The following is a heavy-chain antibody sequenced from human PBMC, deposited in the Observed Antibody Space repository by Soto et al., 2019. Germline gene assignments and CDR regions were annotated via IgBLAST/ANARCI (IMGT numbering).Heavy chain of an antibody. CDR3: ARDRSSMSDNYYYYGMDV. Sequence: SETLSLTCTVSGGSISSYYWSWIRQPPGKGLEWIGYIYYSGSTNYNPSLKSRVTISVDTSKNQFSLKLSSVTAADTAVYYCARDRSSMSDNYYYYGMDVWGQGTTVTVSS. CDR1: GGSISSYY. J-gene: IGHJ6*02. D-gene: IGHD3-22*01. CDR2: IYYSGST. V-gene: IGHV4-59*01.